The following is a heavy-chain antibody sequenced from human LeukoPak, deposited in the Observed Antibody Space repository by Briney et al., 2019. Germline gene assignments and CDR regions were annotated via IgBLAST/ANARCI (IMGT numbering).Heavy chain of an antibody. V-gene: IGHV3-21*01. Sequence: GGSLRLSCAASGFTFSSYSMNRVRQAPGKGLEWVSSISSSSSYIYYADSVKGRFTISRDNAKNSLYLQMNSLRAEDTAVYYCARAGVDYYHDSSGYYFKDYWGQGTLVTVSS. CDR1: GFTFSSYS. J-gene: IGHJ4*02. CDR3: ARAGVDYYHDSSGYYFKDY. CDR2: ISSSSSYI. D-gene: IGHD3-22*01.